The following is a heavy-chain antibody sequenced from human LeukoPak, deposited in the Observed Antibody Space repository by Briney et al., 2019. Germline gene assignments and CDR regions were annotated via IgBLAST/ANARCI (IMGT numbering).Heavy chain of an antibody. Sequence: ADTQSLMRTFSGRSISSYHWNWPRHPRGKGREWLGYMYYTVVQNYNPPLKSRVDISDDSSKNQFSQKVTSVTDAATAIYYCTTIKRGDIFGYFDFWGQGALVTVSS. CDR2: MYYTVVQ. D-gene: IGHD5-18*01. CDR3: TTIKRGDIFGYFDF. V-gene: IGHV4-59*07. J-gene: IGHJ4*02. CDR1: GRSISSYH.